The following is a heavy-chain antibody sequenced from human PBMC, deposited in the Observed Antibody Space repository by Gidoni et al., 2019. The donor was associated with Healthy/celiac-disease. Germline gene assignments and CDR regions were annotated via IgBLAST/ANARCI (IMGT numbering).Heavy chain of an antibody. CDR1: GFTFDDYT. CDR3: AKDISGDDITMVRGVIIVGMDV. V-gene: IGHV3-43*01. J-gene: IGHJ6*02. D-gene: IGHD3-10*01. Sequence: EVQPVESGGVVVQPGGSLRLSCPASGFTFDDYTLHAVRKAPGKGLEWVSLISGDGGSTYYADSVKGRFTISRGNSKNSLYLQMNSLRTEDTALYYCAKDISGDDITMVRGVIIVGMDVWGQGTTVTVSS. CDR2: ISGDGGST.